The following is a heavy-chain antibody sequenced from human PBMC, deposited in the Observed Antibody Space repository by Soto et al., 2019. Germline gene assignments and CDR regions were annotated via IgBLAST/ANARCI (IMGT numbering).Heavy chain of an antibody. CDR3: AKADPGSVHAFDI. CDR1: GFTFRRSA. Sequence: EVQLLESGGGLVQPGGSLRLSCAASGFTFRRSAMSWVRQGPGKGLEWVSGISGSAGTTHYADSVRGRFTISRDNSKNTLYLQMNSLRAEDTAVYYCAKADPGSVHAFDIWGQGTMVTVSS. V-gene: IGHV3-23*01. D-gene: IGHD1-1*01. J-gene: IGHJ3*02. CDR2: ISGSAGTT.